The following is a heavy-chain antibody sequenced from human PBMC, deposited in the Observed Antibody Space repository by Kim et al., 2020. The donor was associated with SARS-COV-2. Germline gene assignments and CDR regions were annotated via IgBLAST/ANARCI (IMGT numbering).Heavy chain of an antibody. CDR3: ARVPVGASSWYYFDS. J-gene: IGHJ4*02. Sequence: DSLKGRFTIPRDNAENSLYLEMNSLSADDTAVYYCARVPVGASSWYYFDSWGQGTLVTVSS. D-gene: IGHD6-13*01. V-gene: IGHV3-11*05.